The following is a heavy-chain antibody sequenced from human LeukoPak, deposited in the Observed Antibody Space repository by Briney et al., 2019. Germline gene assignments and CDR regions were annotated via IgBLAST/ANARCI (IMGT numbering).Heavy chain of an antibody. D-gene: IGHD3-10*01. V-gene: IGHV4-39*01. CDR1: GGSISSSYY. CDR3: ASSASGSGSPFGY. J-gene: IGHJ4*02. CDR2: IYYSGST. Sequence: KPSETLSLTCTVSGGSISSSYYWGWIRQPPGKGLEWIGSIYYSGSTYYNASLRSRVTMSVDTSKNQFSLKLTSVTAADTAVYYCASSASGSGSPFGYWGQGTLVTVSP.